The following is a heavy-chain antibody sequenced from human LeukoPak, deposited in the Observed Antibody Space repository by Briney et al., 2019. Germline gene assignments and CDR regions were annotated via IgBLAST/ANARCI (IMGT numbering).Heavy chain of an antibody. Sequence: SETLSLTCDVSGGSISRAGYSWRWIRQPPGKGLEWIGYIYHSGTIYYNPSLKSRVTLSVDRSKNQFSLRLNFVTAADTAVYYCARMSRYDYYFDYWGQGTLVTVSS. CDR1: GGSISRAGYS. D-gene: IGHD1-1*01. V-gene: IGHV4-30-2*01. J-gene: IGHJ4*02. CDR2: IYHSGTI. CDR3: ARMSRYDYYFDY.